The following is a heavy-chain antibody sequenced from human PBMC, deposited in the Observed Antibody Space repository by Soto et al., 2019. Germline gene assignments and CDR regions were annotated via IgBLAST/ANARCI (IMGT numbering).Heavy chain of an antibody. J-gene: IGHJ4*02. CDR2: IYYSGST. D-gene: IGHD2-2*01. CDR1: GGSISSGGYY. V-gene: IGHV4-31*03. Sequence: QVQLQESGPGLVKPSQTLSLTCTVSGGSISSGGYYWSWIRQHPGKGLEGIGYIYYSGSTYYNPSLKIRVTISVDTSKNQFSLKLSSVTAADTAVYYCARAYCSSTSCGSYYFDYWGQGTLVTVSS. CDR3: ARAYCSSTSCGSYYFDY.